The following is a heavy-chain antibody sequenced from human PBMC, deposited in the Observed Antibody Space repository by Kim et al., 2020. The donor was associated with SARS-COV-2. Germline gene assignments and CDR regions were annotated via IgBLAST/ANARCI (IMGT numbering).Heavy chain of an antibody. D-gene: IGHD3-10*01. Sequence: NSHPSLKSRVTITVDTSKNQSPLKLSSVTAADTAVYYCASSLGRGTGIGTWGQGTMVTVSS. CDR3: ASSLGRGTGIGT. J-gene: IGHJ3*01. V-gene: IGHV4-59*01.